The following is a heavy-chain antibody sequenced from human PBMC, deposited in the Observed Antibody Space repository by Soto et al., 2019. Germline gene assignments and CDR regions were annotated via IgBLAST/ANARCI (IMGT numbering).Heavy chain of an antibody. CDR1: GYTFTSYA. V-gene: IGHV1-3*01. Sequence: GASVKVSCKASGYTFTSYAMHWVRQAPGQRLEWMGWINAGNGSTQYSQKFQGRVTITRDTSASTAYMELSSLRSEDTAVYYCAREGRCSSTSCYPDYWGQGTLVTVSS. CDR3: AREGRCSSTSCYPDY. D-gene: IGHD2-2*01. J-gene: IGHJ4*02. CDR2: INAGNGST.